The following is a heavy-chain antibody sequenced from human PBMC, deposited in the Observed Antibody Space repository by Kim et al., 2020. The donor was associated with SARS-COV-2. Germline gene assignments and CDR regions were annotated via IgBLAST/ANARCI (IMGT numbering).Heavy chain of an antibody. CDR2: IFYTGMT. Sequence: SETLSLTCSVSGDPINNYYWSWIRQPPGKGLEWIGYIFYTGMTNYSPSLKSRVTISVDTSKNQFSLKLSSVTAADTAIYYCARDRLNFFDTSAEYGMDVWGPGTTVTVSS. D-gene: IGHD3-22*01. CDR1: GDPINNYY. V-gene: IGHV4-59*01. CDR3: ARDRLNFFDTSAEYGMDV. J-gene: IGHJ6*02.